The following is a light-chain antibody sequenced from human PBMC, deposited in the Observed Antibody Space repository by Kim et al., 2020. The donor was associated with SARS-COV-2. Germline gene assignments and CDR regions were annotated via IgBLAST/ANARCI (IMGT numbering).Light chain of an antibody. J-gene: IGLJ3*02. CDR2: GKY. V-gene: IGLV3-19*01. CDR3: NSRNSSGDHVV. Sequence: ALGQTVRLTCQGDSLRNYYATWNQQRPGQAPVLVLYGKYNRPSGIPDRFSGSASGNTASLTITGAQAEDEADYYCNSRNSSGDHVVFGGGTLLTVL. CDR1: SLRNYY.